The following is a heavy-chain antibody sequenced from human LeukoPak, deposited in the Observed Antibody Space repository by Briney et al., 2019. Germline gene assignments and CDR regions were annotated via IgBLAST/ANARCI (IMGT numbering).Heavy chain of an antibody. CDR3: ASNLFVDTAMSADDAFDI. J-gene: IGHJ3*02. CDR1: GFTFSSYA. Sequence: GGSLRLSCAASGFTFSSYAMSWGRQAPGKGLEWVSAISGSGGSTYYADSVKGRFTISRDNSKNTLYLQMNSLRAEATAVYYCASNLFVDTAMSADDAFDIWGQGTMVTVSS. CDR2: ISGSGGST. D-gene: IGHD5-18*01. V-gene: IGHV3-23*01.